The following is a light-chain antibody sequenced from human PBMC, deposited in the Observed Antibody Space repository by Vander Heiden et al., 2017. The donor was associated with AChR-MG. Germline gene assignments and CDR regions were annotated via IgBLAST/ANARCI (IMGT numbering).Light chain of an antibody. CDR3: KQSGSSTT. Sequence: EILLRQSPGTLALSPGERATIPSRARQNIRSTYVAWYQQKPGQAPRLLMFGASSRDTGLPARFIGSGSGTDFTLTISRLEPEAFEVDYCKQSGSSTTFGGGNKVELK. V-gene: IGKV3-20*01. J-gene: IGKJ4*01. CDR1: QNIRSTY. CDR2: GAS.